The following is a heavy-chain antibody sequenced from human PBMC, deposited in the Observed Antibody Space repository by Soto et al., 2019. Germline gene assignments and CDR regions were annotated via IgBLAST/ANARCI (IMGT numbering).Heavy chain of an antibody. CDR3: ARSDCISTSCYTRYYYYYGMDV. Sequence: QVQLVESGGGVVQPGRSLRLSCAASGFTFSSYGMHWVRQAPGKGLEWVADIWYDGSNKYYADSVKGRFTISRDNSKNTLYLQMNSLRAEDTAVYYCARSDCISTSCYTRYYYYYGMDVWGQGTTVTVSS. J-gene: IGHJ6*02. V-gene: IGHV3-33*01. CDR1: GFTFSSYG. D-gene: IGHD2-2*01. CDR2: IWYDGSNK.